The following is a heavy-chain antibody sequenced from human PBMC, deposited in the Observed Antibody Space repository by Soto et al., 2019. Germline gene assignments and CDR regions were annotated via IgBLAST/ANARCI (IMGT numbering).Heavy chain of an antibody. CDR1: GYTFTSYG. CDR2: ISAYNGNT. Sequence: ASVKVSCKASGYTFTSYGISWVRQAPGQGLEWMGWISAYNGNTNYAQKLQGRVTMTTDTSKNQFSLKLSSVTAADTAVYYCARTAEYYYDSSGYPFDYWGQGTLVTVSS. J-gene: IGHJ4*02. CDR3: ARTAEYYYDSSGYPFDY. V-gene: IGHV1-18*01. D-gene: IGHD3-22*01.